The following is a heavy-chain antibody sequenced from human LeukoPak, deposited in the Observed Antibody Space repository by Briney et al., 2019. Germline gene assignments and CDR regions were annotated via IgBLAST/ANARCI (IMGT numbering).Heavy chain of an antibody. CDR1: GFTFSSYA. CDR3: AELGITMIGGV. Sequence: GGSLRLSCAASGFTFSSYAMHWVRQAPGKGLESVSAISTNGVNTYNADSVKGRFTISRDNSKNTLSLQLGSLRDEDTAVYYCAELGITMIGGVWGKGTTVTISS. D-gene: IGHD3-10*02. CDR2: ISTNGVNT. V-gene: IGHV3-64*02. J-gene: IGHJ6*04.